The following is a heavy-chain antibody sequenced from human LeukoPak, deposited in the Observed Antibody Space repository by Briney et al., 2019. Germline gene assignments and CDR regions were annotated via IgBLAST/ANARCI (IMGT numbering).Heavy chain of an antibody. CDR1: TASISSYY. Sequence: SETLSLTCTVSTASISSYYWTWIRQPPGKGLEWIGYVYYSGSTKYNPSLQSRVTISLDTSKNQFSLKLTSVTAADTAVYYCARGRTTVAGNWFDPWGQGTLVTVSS. CDR3: ARGRTTVAGNWFDP. J-gene: IGHJ5*02. V-gene: IGHV4-59*01. CDR2: VYYSGST. D-gene: IGHD6-19*01.